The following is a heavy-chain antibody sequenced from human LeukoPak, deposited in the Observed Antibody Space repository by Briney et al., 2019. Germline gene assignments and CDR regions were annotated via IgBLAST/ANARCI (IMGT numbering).Heavy chain of an antibody. V-gene: IGHV4-38-2*02. D-gene: IGHD2-2*01. CDR2: IYHSGST. J-gene: IGHJ5*02. CDR1: GYSISSGYY. Sequence: SETLSLTCTVSGYSISSGYYWGWIRQPPGKGLEWIGSIYHSGSTYYDPSLKSRVTISVDTSKNQFSLKLSSVTAADTAVYYCARDPGFPPAARAGWFDPWGQGTLVTVSS. CDR3: ARDPGFPPAARAGWFDP.